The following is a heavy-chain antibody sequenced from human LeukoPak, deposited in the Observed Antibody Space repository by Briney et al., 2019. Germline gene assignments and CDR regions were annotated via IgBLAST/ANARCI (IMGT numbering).Heavy chain of an antibody. D-gene: IGHD3-16*01. CDR2: IFFDGSNK. CDR1: GFTFSTYA. Sequence: GGSQRLSCAASGFTFSTYAMHWARQAPGKGLDWVAFIFFDGSNKYYADSVKGRFTISRDDSKNTLYLQMDSLRPEDTAVYYCARDLGEWGRVDDWGQGTLVTVSS. J-gene: IGHJ4*02. V-gene: IGHV3-30-3*01. CDR3: ARDLGEWGRVDD.